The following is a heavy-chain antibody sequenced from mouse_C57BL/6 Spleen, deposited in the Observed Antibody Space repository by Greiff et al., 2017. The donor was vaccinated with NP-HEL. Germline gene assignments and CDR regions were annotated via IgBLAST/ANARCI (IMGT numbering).Heavy chain of an antibody. V-gene: IGHV1-62-2*01. CDR2: FYPGSGSL. CDR1: GYTFTEYT. J-gene: IGHJ2*01. Sequence: QVQLQQSGAELVKPGASVTLSCKASGYTFTEYTIHWVKQRSGQGLEWLGWFYPGSGSLKYNEKFRDKATLTADKSSSTVYLELSRLTSEDSAVDVCARHEGKIGYDYYLDDWGQGTTLTVSS. D-gene: IGHD2-4*01. CDR3: ARHEGKIGYDYYLDD.